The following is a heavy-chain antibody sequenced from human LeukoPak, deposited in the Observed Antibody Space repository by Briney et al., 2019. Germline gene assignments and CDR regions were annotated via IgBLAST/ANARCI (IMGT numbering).Heavy chain of an antibody. J-gene: IGHJ4*02. CDR2: IRSKVYGGTT. Sequence: GGSLRLSCRASGFTFGDYVMTWVRQAPGKGREWVGFIRSKVYGGTTKYAASVKGRFIISRDDSNRIAYLQMTSLKTEDTAVYYCTRDYGGFDYWGQGTLVTVSS. CDR1: GFTFGDYV. D-gene: IGHD4-23*01. V-gene: IGHV3-49*04. CDR3: TRDYGGFDY.